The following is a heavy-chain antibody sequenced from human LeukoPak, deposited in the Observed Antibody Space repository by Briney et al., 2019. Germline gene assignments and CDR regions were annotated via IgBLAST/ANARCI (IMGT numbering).Heavy chain of an antibody. D-gene: IGHD3-16*01. Sequence: PGGSLGLSCSASGFTFSDYDMNWVRQAPGKGLEWVSSISYLSSHVYYGDSVKGRFSISRDNAKNSLYLQMNSLGAEDTAIYYCGRAFPPLRTSSAGDLWGQGILVTVSS. CDR2: ISYLSSHV. V-gene: IGHV3-21*01. J-gene: IGHJ4*02. CDR3: GRAFPPLRTSSAGDL. CDR1: GFTFSDYD.